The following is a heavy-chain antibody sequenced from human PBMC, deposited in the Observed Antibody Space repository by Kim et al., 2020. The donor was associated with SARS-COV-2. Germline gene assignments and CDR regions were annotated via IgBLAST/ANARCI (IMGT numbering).Heavy chain of an antibody. Sequence: GGSLRLSCAASGFTFSSYSMNWVRQAPGKGLEWVSSISSSSSYIYYADSVKGRFTISRDNAKNSLYLQMNSLRAEDTAVYYCARDRPPPPRGYSYGGVWTDYWGQGTLVTVSS. V-gene: IGHV3-21*01. D-gene: IGHD5-18*01. CDR1: GFTFSSYS. CDR3: ARDRPPPPRGYSYGGVWTDY. J-gene: IGHJ4*02. CDR2: ISSSSSYI.